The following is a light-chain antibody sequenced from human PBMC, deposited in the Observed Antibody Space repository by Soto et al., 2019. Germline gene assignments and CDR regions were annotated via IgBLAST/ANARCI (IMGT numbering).Light chain of an antibody. CDR2: GAS. CDR3: QQYGNSSWT. V-gene: IGKV3-20*01. Sequence: ELVLTQSPGTLSLSPGEGVTLSCRASQSVSGSFLAWYQKKAGQAPRLLIYGASRRATGIPDRFSGSGSGTDFTLTISRLEPEDFAVYYCQQYGNSSWTFGQGTKVDIK. J-gene: IGKJ1*01. CDR1: QSVSGSF.